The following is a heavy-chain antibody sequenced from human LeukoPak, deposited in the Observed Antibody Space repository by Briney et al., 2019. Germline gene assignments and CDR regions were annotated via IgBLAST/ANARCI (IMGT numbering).Heavy chain of an antibody. D-gene: IGHD3-3*01. J-gene: IGHJ6*03. Sequence: GGSLRLSCAASGFTFSDYYMSCIRQAPGKGLEPLSYISSSGSTIYYADSVKGRFTISRDNAKNSLYLQMNSLRAEDTAVYYCASYYDFWSGYYYMDVWGKGTTVTVSS. CDR1: GFTFSDYY. CDR2: ISSSGSTI. V-gene: IGHV3-11*01. CDR3: ASYYDFWSGYYYMDV.